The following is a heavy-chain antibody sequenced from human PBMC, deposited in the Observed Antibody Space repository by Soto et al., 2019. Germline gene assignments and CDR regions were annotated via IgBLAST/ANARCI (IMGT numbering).Heavy chain of an antibody. V-gene: IGHV1-18*01. J-gene: IGHJ5*02. CDR1: GYTFTSYG. Sequence: HVQLVQSGAEVKKPGASVKVSCKASGYTFTSYGISWVRQAPGQGLEWMGWISAYNGNTNYAQKLQGRVTMTTDTSTSTYYMALMSLRSEYTAFYYCAILPLVLSTLVRAWYNWFDPWGQGTLVTVSA. D-gene: IGHD2-2*01. CDR2: ISAYNGNT. CDR3: AILPLVLSTLVRAWYNWFDP.